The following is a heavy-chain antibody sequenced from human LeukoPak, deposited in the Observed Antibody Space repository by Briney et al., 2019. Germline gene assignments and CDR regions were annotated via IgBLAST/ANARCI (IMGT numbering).Heavy chain of an antibody. CDR2: IYYSGST. D-gene: IGHD4-17*01. CDR3: ARGSYGAPRGY. V-gene: IGHV4-39*07. J-gene: IGHJ4*02. CDR1: GGSISSSSYY. Sequence: SETLSLTCTVSGGSISSSSYYWGWIRQPPGKGLEWIGSIYYSGSTYYNPSLKSRVTISVDTSKNQFSLKLSSVTAADTAVYYCARGSYGAPRGYWGQGTLVTVSS.